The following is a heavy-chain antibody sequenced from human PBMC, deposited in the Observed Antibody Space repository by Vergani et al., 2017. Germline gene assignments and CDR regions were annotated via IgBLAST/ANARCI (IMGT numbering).Heavy chain of an antibody. CDR2: TRPHEDGA. D-gene: IGHD1-7*01. CDR1: GLTLSSYG. CDR3: GKTQGTVVGTWWFDP. J-gene: IGHJ5*02. V-gene: IGHV3-30*02. Sequence: AQLAESGGGLVQPGQSLRLSCTASGLTLSSYGVHWVRQAPGRGLESVTFTRPHEDGAFYSASVRGRFTVSRDNSKNTLYLEMNRLNVDDTAIYYCGKTQGTVVGTWWFDPWGQGTPVTVSS.